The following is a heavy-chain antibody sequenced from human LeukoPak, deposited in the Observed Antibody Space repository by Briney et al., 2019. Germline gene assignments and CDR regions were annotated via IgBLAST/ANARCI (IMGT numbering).Heavy chain of an antibody. D-gene: IGHD4-11*01. V-gene: IGHV4-39*01. Sequence: SETLSLTCTVSGGSISIRSHYWGWIRQPPGKGLEWIGSINYSGTTYYNPSLRSRVTISVDTSKNQFSLKLTSLTATDTAVYYCASQPTTEIGIDYWGQGTLVTVSS. CDR2: INYSGTT. CDR3: ASQPTTEIGIDY. CDR1: GGSISIRSHY. J-gene: IGHJ4*02.